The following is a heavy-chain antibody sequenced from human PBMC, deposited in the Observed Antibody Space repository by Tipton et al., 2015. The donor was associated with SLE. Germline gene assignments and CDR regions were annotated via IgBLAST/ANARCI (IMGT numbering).Heavy chain of an antibody. Sequence: LRLSCAVSGGSINSGDYSWSWIRQPPGKGLEWIGYIFHSGNAHYNPSLKSRVTISVDMSRNQFSLRLDSVTAADTALYYCARGEMDVFDIWGQGTVVSVSS. CDR2: IFHSGNA. V-gene: IGHV4-30-2*01. CDR3: ARGEMDVFDI. CDR1: GGSINSGDYS. J-gene: IGHJ3*02.